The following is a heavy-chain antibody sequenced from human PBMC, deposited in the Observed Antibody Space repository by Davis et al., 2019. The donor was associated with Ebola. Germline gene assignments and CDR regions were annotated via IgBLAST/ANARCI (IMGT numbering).Heavy chain of an antibody. CDR2: IKNEESSI. J-gene: IGHJ4*02. CDR1: GFNFGIYW. D-gene: IGHD2-15*01. V-gene: IGHV3-74*03. CDR3: ARGPDSDLSHFDY. Sequence: PAGSLTLSCAASGFNFGIYWMHWVRHVPGQGLVRVSRIKNEESSIQYADSAKGRFTISRDNGKNTLYLQMSSLRVEDTAVYYCARGPDSDLSHFDYWGQGTLVTVSS.